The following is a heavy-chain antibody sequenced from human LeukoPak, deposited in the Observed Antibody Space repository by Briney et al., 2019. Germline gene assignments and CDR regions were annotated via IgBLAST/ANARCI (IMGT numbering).Heavy chain of an antibody. D-gene: IGHD3-10*01. CDR3: ARDFRGYFDY. Sequence: GGSLRLSCVASGFNFNSYSMHWVRQAPGKGLEWVAVISYDGSNPYYADPVRGRFTISRDNSNNALYLQMNSLRAEDTAVYYCARDFRGYFDYWGQGTLVTVSS. CDR1: GFNFNSYS. CDR2: ISYDGSNP. J-gene: IGHJ4*02. V-gene: IGHV3-30*04.